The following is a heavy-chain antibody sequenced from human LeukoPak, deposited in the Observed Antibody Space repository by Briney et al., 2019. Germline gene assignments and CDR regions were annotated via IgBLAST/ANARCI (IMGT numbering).Heavy chain of an antibody. CDR1: GYSISSGYY. CDR3: ARVNEEYYYGSGSYLYYFDY. J-gene: IGHJ4*02. CDR2: IYYSGST. D-gene: IGHD3-10*01. V-gene: IGHV4-38-2*02. Sequence: SETLSLTCTVSGYSISSGYYWGWIRQPPGKGLEWIGSIYYSGSTYYNPSLKSRVTISVDTSKNQFSLKLSSVTAADTAVYYCARVNEEYYYGSGSYLYYFDYWGQGTLVTVSS.